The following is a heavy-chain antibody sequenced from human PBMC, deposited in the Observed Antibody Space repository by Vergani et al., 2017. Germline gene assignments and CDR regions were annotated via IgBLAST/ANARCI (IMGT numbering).Heavy chain of an antibody. CDR2: IYVSGIT. CDR1: GASINNDFYY. D-gene: IGHD6-6*01. CDR3: AKDKKQPRPRACDL. J-gene: IGHJ3*01. Sequence: QVQLQESGPGLVKPSQTLSLTCTVSGASINNDFYYWHWIRQPAGKGLGWIGRIYVSGITDYNSSLQSRVSMSVDTFKNQYSLTLTSVTAADTAVYYCAKDKKQPRPRACDLWGQGTMVTVSS. V-gene: IGHV4-61*02.